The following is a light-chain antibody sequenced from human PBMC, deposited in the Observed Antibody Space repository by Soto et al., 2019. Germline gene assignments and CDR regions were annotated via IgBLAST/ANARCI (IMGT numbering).Light chain of an antibody. CDR1: SSDVGGYNY. CDR2: EVN. Sequence: QSDLTQPPSASGSPGQSVTISCTGTSSDVGGYNYVSWYQQNPGKVPKLMIYEVNKRPSGVPDRFSGSKSGNTASLTVSGLQAEDEADYYCTSYAGGNNVFGTGTKLTVL. J-gene: IGLJ1*01. CDR3: TSYAGGNNV. V-gene: IGLV2-8*01.